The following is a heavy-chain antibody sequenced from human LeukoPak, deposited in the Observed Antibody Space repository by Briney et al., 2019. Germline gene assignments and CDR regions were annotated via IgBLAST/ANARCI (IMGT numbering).Heavy chain of an antibody. CDR3: ARGRMAGTGGAYFDY. CDR2: ISSSSSYI. CDR1: GFTFSSYS. V-gene: IGHV3-21*01. J-gene: IGHJ4*02. D-gene: IGHD6-19*01. Sequence: GGSLRLSCAASGFTFSSYSMNWVRQAPGKGLEWVSSISSSSSYIYYADSVKGRFTISRDNAKNSLYLQMNSLRAEDTAAYYCARGRMAGTGGAYFDYWGQGTLVTVSS.